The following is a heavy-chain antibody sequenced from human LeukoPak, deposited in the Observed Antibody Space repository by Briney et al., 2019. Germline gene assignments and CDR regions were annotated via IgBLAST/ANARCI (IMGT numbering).Heavy chain of an antibody. CDR3: ASKGDGSCSSSRCQGAFDF. V-gene: IGHV1-2*02. CDR2: INPNSGDT. D-gene: IGHD2-2*01. Sequence: ASVKVSCKPSGYTFTAYYMHLVRQAPGQGLEWMGWINPNSGDTKYAQNFQDRVTVTWDTTVSTAYMELSSLTSDDTAVYYCASKGDGSCSSSRCQGAFDFWGQRSMVTVSS. J-gene: IGHJ3*01. CDR1: GYTFTAYY.